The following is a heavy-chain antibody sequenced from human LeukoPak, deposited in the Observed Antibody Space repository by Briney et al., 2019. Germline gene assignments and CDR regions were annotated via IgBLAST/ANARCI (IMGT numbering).Heavy chain of an antibody. D-gene: IGHD5-18*01. J-gene: IGHJ3*02. CDR3: ARKGYSYGSNDAFDI. CDR1: GYSFTSYW. V-gene: IGHV5-51*01. CDR2: IYPGDSDT. Sequence: GESLKISCKGSGYSFTSYWIGWVRQMPGKGLEWMGIIYPGDSDTRYSPSFQGQVTISADKSISTAYLQWSSLKASDTAMYYCARKGYSYGSNDAFDIWGQGTMVTVSS.